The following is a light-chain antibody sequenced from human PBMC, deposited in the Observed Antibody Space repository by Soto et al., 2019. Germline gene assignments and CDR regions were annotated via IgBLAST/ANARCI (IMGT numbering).Light chain of an antibody. CDR2: KAS. Sequence: DIQMTQSPSTLSASVGDRVTITCRASQSISNWLAWYQQKPGKAPKLLIYKASSLESGVPSRFSGSGSGTEFTLTISRLQPDDFATYYCQQYNSLWTFGQGTKVDIK. CDR1: QSISNW. J-gene: IGKJ1*01. V-gene: IGKV1-5*03. CDR3: QQYNSLWT.